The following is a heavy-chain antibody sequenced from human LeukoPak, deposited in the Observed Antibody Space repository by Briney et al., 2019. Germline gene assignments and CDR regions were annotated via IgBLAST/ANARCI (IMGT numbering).Heavy chain of an antibody. CDR3: ARVSSGWSHVDY. J-gene: IGHJ4*02. Sequence: SQTLSLTCTVSGGSISSGSYYWSWIRQPAGKGLGWIGCIYTSGSTNYNPCLKSRVTMSVDTSKNQFSLKLSSVTAADTAVYYCARVSSGWSHVDYWGQGTLVTVSS. V-gene: IGHV4-61*02. CDR2: IYTSGST. D-gene: IGHD6-19*01. CDR1: GGSISSGSYY.